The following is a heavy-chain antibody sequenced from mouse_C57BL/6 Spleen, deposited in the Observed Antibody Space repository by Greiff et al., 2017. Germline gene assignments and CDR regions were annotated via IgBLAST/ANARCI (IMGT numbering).Heavy chain of an antibody. V-gene: IGHV5-17*01. CDR3: ARYNYDYDGWFAY. CDR1: GFTFSDYG. CDR2: ISSGSSTI. D-gene: IGHD2-4*01. Sequence: DVHLVESGGGLVKPGGSLKLSCAASGFTFSDYGMHWVRQAPGKGLEWVAYISSGSSTIYYADTVKGRFTISRDNAKNTLFMQMTSLRSEDTAMYYCARYNYDYDGWFAYWGQGTLVTVSA. J-gene: IGHJ3*01.